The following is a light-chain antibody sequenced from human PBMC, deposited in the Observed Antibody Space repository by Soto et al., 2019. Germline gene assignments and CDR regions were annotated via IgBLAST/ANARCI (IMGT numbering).Light chain of an antibody. Sequence: EIVMTQSPATLSVSPGEGATLSCRASQTVSSDLAWYQQNPGQAPRLLIYGASTRATGIPARFSGSGSGTEFTLTISSLQSEDFGVYYCQQYNNWPQTFGQGTKVEIK. J-gene: IGKJ1*01. CDR2: GAS. V-gene: IGKV3-15*01. CDR1: QTVSSD. CDR3: QQYNNWPQT.